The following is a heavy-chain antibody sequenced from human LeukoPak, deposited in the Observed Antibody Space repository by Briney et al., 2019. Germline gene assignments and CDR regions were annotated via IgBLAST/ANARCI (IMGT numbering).Heavy chain of an antibody. Sequence: PSETLSLTCTVSGGSISSGGYYWSWIRQHPGKGLEWIGYIYYSGSTYYNPSLKSRVTISVDTSKNQFSLKLSSVTAADTAVYYCARSVAARRGGYFDYWGQGTLVTVSP. D-gene: IGHD6-6*01. V-gene: IGHV4-31*03. CDR1: GGSISSGGYY. CDR3: ARSVAARRGGYFDY. J-gene: IGHJ4*02. CDR2: IYYSGST.